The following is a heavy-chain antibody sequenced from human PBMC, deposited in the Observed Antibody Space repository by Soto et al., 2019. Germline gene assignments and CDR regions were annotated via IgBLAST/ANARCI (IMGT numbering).Heavy chain of an antibody. J-gene: IGHJ6*02. V-gene: IGHV3-21*06. CDR3: ARANYDFWSGSSNYFGMDV. D-gene: IGHD3-3*01. Sequence: PGGSLRLSCAASGFSFTHYTMNWVRQAPGKGLEWVSAISSSGVYIYYADSVQGRFTISRDNARNSLYLQMDSLGAEDTAVYYCARANYDFWSGSSNYFGMDVWGQGTTVTVSS. CDR2: ISSSGVYI. CDR1: GFSFTHYT.